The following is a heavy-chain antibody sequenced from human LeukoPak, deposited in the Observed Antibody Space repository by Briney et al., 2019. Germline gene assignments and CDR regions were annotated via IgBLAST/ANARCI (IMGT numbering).Heavy chain of an antibody. Sequence: PSETLSLTCTVSVASISSYYWSWIRHPPGEGLEWIGYIHYSGSTNYSPSLKSRVTISLDTSKNHFSLKLCSVTAADTAIYYCASHTETFDYWGQGTLVTVSS. CDR1: VASISSYY. J-gene: IGHJ4*02. V-gene: IGHV4-59*01. CDR3: ASHTETFDY. CDR2: IHYSGST.